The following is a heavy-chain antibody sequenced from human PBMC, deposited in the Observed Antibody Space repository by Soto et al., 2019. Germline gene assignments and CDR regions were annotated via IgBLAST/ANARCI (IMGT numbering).Heavy chain of an antibody. D-gene: IGHD3-3*01. J-gene: IGHJ4*02. CDR3: PTGPLLSRFMEWSFDY. CDR1: GGSISSSNG. Sequence: SERMSLTCSVSGGSISSSNGWSWVRQPPGKGLEWIGELYHSGSTNHNPSLKSRVTISVHKSKNQFSLKLSSVTAADPAVYYAPTGPLLSRFMEWSFDYWGQGTLVTVSS. V-gene: IGHV4-4*02. CDR2: LYHSGST.